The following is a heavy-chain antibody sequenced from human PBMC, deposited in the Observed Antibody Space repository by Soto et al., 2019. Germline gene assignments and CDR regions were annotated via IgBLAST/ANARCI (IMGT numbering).Heavy chain of an antibody. CDR1: GFTFSSYS. J-gene: IGHJ4*02. D-gene: IGHD2-2*02. CDR3: ARAYPPTDY. CDR2: ISSSSSTI. V-gene: IGHV3-48*02. Sequence: EVQLVESGGGLVQPGGSLRLSCAASGFTFSSYSMNWVRQAPGKGLEWVSYISSSSSTIYYADSVKGRFTISRDNAKNPLYLQMNSLRDEDTAVYYCARAYPPTDYWGQGTLVTVSS.